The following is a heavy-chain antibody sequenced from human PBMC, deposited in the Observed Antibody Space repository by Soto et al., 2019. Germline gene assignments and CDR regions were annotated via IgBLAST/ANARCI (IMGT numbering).Heavy chain of an antibody. CDR2: IYANKFGANT. V-gene: IGHV3-53*01. Sequence: PGGSLRLSCAAARLSVCDNFISWVRQAPGKGLQWVSIIYANKFGANTYYEDSVRGRFTISRDNSKNLLYLQMNSLRAEDTAVYYCAKALYGEHSFLFYALDVWGQGTPVTVSS. J-gene: IGHJ6*02. CDR1: RLSVCDNF. D-gene: IGHD4-17*01. CDR3: AKALYGEHSFLFYALDV.